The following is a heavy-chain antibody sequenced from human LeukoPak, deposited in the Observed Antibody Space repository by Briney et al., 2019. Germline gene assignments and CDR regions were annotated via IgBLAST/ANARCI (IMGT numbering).Heavy chain of an antibody. J-gene: IGHJ3*02. Sequence: GGSLRLSCAASGFAFSSYSIHWVRQAPGKGLEGVTVISYDGGNKYYADSVKGRFTISRDNSKNTLYLQMDSLRTEDAAMYFCARGRTGSFDVFDIWCRGTMVTVSS. CDR1: GFAFSSYS. CDR2: ISYDGGNK. D-gene: IGHD1-26*01. V-gene: IGHV3-30-3*01. CDR3: ARGRTGSFDVFDI.